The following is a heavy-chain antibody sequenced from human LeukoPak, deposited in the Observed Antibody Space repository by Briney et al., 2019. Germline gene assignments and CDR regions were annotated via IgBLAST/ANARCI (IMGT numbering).Heavy chain of an antibody. Sequence: ASVKVSCKASGGTFSSYAISWVRQAPGQGVEWMGGIIPIFGTANYAQKFQGRVTITADESTSTAYMELSSLRSEDTAVYYCASARGYCSSTSCPYDAFDIWGQGTMVTVSS. CDR1: GGTFSSYA. CDR2: IIPIFGTA. V-gene: IGHV1-69*13. CDR3: ASARGYCSSTSCPYDAFDI. J-gene: IGHJ3*02. D-gene: IGHD2-2*01.